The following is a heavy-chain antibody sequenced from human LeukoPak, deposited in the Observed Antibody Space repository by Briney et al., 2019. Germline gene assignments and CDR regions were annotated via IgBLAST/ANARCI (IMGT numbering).Heavy chain of an antibody. CDR1: GFIFSNYG. V-gene: IGHV3-33*01. CDR2: IWYDGSIK. Sequence: GGSLRLSCAASGFIFSNYGMHWVRQAPGKGLEWVAVIWYDGSIKYYADSVRGRFTFSRDNPKSTMYLQMNSLRAEDTAVYYCARIACTGGNCKPYYYYGLDVWGQGTTVTVSS. J-gene: IGHJ6*02. D-gene: IGHD2-8*02. CDR3: ARIACTGGNCKPYYYYGLDV.